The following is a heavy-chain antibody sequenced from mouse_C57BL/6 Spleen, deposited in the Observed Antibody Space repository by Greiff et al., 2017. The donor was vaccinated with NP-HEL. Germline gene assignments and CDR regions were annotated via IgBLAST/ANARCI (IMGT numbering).Heavy chain of an antibody. D-gene: IGHD1-1*01. J-gene: IGHJ2*01. V-gene: IGHV1-26*01. CDR1: GYTFTDYY. Sequence: VQLQQSGPELVKPGASVKISCKASGYTFTDYYMNWVKQSHGKSLEWIGDINPNNGGTSYNQKFKGKATLTVDKSSSTAYMELRSLTSEDSAVYYCARETAGSSFDYWGQGTTLTVSS. CDR2: INPNNGGT. CDR3: ARETAGSSFDY.